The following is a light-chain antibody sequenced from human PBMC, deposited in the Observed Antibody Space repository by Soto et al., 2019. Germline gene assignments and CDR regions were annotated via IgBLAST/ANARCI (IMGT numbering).Light chain of an antibody. Sequence: DIQMTQSPSSLSASVGDRVTITCQASRDIRNYLNWYQQKPGKAPKLLIYDASNLETGVTSRFSGSGSGTDFTFTISSLQSEDIATYYCQQYHTLVSFGGGTKVEIK. CDR2: DAS. CDR3: QQYHTLVS. CDR1: RDIRNY. J-gene: IGKJ4*01. V-gene: IGKV1-33*01.